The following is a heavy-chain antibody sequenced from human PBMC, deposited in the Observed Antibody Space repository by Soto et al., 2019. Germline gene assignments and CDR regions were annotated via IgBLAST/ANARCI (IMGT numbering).Heavy chain of an antibody. CDR1: GGSFSSYY. J-gene: IGHJ4*02. V-gene: IGHV4-59*01. Sequence: PSETLSLTCAVSGGSFSSYYWSWIRQPPGEGLEWIGSIYYSGSTNYNPSLKSRVTISIDTSKNHFSLKLSSVTAADTAVYFCARAYYGDYPYFDYWGRGTLVTVSS. CDR2: IYYSGST. D-gene: IGHD4-17*01. CDR3: ARAYYGDYPYFDY.